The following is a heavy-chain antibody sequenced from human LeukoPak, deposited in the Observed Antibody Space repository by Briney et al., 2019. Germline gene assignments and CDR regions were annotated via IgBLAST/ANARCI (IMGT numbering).Heavy chain of an antibody. J-gene: IGHJ4*02. CDR2: ISYDGSDK. CDR3: AKAPRSTTVTPDY. CDR1: GFTFNSYW. V-gene: IGHV3-30*18. D-gene: IGHD4-17*01. Sequence: GGSLRLSCAASGFTFNSYWMIWVRQAPGKGLEWVAVISYDGSDKYYADSVKGRFTISRDNSKNTLYLQVNSLRAEDTAVYYCAKAPRSTTVTPDYWGQGTLVTVSS.